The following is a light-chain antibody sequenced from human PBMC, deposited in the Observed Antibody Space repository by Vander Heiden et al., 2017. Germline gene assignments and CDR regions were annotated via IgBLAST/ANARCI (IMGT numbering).Light chain of an antibody. Sequence: IQMTQSPSSLSASVGDRVTITCRASQNISSYLNWYQQKPGKAPKLLIYAASSLQSGVPSTFSGSGSGTDFTLTISSLQPEAFATYFCQQSYSAPYTFGQGTKLEIK. CDR2: AAS. CDR3: QQSYSAPYT. J-gene: IGKJ2*01. V-gene: IGKV1-39*01. CDR1: QNISSY.